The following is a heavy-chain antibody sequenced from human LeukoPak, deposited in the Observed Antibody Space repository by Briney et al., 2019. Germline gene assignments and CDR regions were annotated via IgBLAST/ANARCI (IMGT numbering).Heavy chain of an antibody. CDR1: GFTFSSYG. CDR3: AKDLLYSDVWGSYRPNPLDY. V-gene: IGHV3-30*18. D-gene: IGHD3-16*02. CDR2: ISYDGSNK. J-gene: IGHJ4*02. Sequence: GGSLRLSCAASGFTFSSYGMHWVHQAPGKGLEWVAVISYDGSNKYYADSVKGRFTISRDNSKNTLYLQMNSLRAEDTAVYYCAKDLLYSDVWGSYRPNPLDYWGQGTLVTVSS.